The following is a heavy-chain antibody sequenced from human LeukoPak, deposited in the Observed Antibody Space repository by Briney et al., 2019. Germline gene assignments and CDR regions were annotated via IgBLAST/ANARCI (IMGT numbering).Heavy chain of an antibody. Sequence: SETLSLTCAVYGGSFSGYYWSWIRQPPGKGLEWIGEINHSGSTNYNPSLKSRVTISVDTSKNQFSLKLSSVTAADTAVYYCARNRYYYGSGNYGVPNWFDPWGQGTLVTVSS. CDR2: INHSGST. J-gene: IGHJ5*02. CDR1: GGSFSGYY. V-gene: IGHV4-34*01. CDR3: ARNRYYYGSGNYGVPNWFDP. D-gene: IGHD3-10*01.